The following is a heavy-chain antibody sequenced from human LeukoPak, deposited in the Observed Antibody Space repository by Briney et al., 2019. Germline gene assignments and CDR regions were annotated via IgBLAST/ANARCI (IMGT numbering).Heavy chain of an antibody. CDR3: AKGSGSYYDFLYYFDY. V-gene: IGHV3-30*18. J-gene: IGHJ4*02. D-gene: IGHD1-26*01. CDR1: GFTFSSYG. Sequence: GGSLRLSCAASGFTFSSYGMHWVRQAPGKGLEWVAVISYDGSNKYYADSVKGRFTISRDNSKNTLYLQMNSLRAEDTAVYYCAKGSGSYYDFLYYFDYWGQGTLVTVSS. CDR2: ISYDGSNK.